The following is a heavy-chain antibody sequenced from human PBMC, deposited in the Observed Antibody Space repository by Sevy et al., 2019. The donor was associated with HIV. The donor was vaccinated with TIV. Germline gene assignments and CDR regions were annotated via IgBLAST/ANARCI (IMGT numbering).Heavy chain of an antibody. Sequence: GGSLRLSCVVSGFTFSTYGMHWVRQAPGKGLEYVSTISSNGGSTYYANSVKGRFTISRDIFKNTLYLQMGSLRAEDMAVYYCARGPYCGGDCYSAPDYWGQGTLVTVSS. J-gene: IGHJ4*02. CDR1: GFTFSTYG. CDR2: ISSNGGST. D-gene: IGHD2-21*02. V-gene: IGHV3-64*01. CDR3: ARGPYCGGDCYSAPDY.